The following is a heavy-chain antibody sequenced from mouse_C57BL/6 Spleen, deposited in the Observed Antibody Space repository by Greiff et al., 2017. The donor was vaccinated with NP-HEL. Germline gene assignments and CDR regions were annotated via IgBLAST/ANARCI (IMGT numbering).Heavy chain of an antibody. Sequence: EVKLMESGPELVKPGASVKMSCKASGYTFTDYNMHWVKQSHGKSLEWIGDINPNNGGTSYNQKFKGKATLTANKSSSTAYMELRSLTSEDSAVYYCAEGYYGGFMDDWGQGTSVTVSS. CDR3: AEGYYGGFMDD. D-gene: IGHD1-1*02. CDR1: GYTFTDYN. J-gene: IGHJ4*01. CDR2: INPNNGGT. V-gene: IGHV1-22*01.